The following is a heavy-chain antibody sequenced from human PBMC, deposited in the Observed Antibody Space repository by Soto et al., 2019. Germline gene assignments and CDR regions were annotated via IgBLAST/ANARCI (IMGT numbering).Heavy chain of an antibody. CDR1: GGSLSFNY. D-gene: IGHD3-10*01. J-gene: IGHJ4*02. Sequence: SETLSLTCSVSGGSLSFNYWSWIRQVPGKGLEWIGYIFYTGNSNYNPSLKSRVTISVDTSKNHFSLNLSSLTAADTAVYYCARGRGNFDFWGQGTPVTVSS. V-gene: IGHV4-59*01. CDR3: ARGRGNFDF. CDR2: IFYTGNS.